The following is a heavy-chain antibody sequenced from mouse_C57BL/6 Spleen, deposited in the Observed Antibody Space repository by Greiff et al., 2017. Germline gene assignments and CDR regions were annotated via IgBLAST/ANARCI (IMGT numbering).Heavy chain of an antibody. CDR3: ARDPVVARYFDV. CDR2: ISYDGSN. CDR1: GYSITSGYY. J-gene: IGHJ1*03. V-gene: IGHV3-6*01. D-gene: IGHD1-1*01. Sequence: EVKLVESGPGLVKPSQSLSLTCSVTGYSITSGYYWNWIRQFPGNKLEWMGYISYDGSNNYNPSLKNRISITRDTSKNQFFLKLNSVTTEDTATYYCARDPVVARYFDVWGTGTTVTVSS.